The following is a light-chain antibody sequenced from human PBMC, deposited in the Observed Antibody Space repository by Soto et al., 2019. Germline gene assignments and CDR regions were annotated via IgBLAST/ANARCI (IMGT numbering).Light chain of an antibody. J-gene: IGLJ1*01. CDR2: EVS. V-gene: IGLV2-14*03. Sequence: QSVLTQPASVFGSPGQSITISRTGTSSDVGGYNFVSWYQQHPGKAPKLMIYEVSNRPSGVSNRFSGSKSGNTASLTISGLQPEDEADYYCSSYTTSSTVVFGTGTKVTV. CDR1: SSDVGGYNF. CDR3: SSYTTSSTVV.